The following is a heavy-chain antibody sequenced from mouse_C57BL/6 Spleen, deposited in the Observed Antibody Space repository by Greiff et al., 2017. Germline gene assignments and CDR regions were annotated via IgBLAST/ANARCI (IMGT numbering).Heavy chain of an antibody. D-gene: IGHD3-2*02. J-gene: IGHJ3*01. CDR3: ARWKAQALFAY. V-gene: IGHV1-55*01. CDR2: IYPGSGST. Sequence: QVQLQQPGAELVKPGASVKMSCKASGYTFTSYWITWVKQRPGQGLEWIGDIYPGSGSTNYNAKFKSKATLTVDTSSSTAYMPLSSLTSEDSAVYYCARWKAQALFAYWGQGTLVTVSA. CDR1: GYTFTSYW.